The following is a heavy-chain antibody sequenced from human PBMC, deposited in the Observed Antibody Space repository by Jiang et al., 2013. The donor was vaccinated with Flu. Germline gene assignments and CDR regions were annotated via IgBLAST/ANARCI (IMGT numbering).Heavy chain of an antibody. CDR3: VRAIAAAAAF. V-gene: IGHV3-7*01. D-gene: IGHD6-13*01. CDR1: GFTFSNYW. J-gene: IGHJ4*02. Sequence: QLLESGGGLVQPGGSLRLSCAASGFTFSNYWMHWVRQAPGEGLEWVANIKEDGSKKYYVDSVKGRFTISRDNAKNSLYLQMNSLRAEDTAVYYCVRAIAAAAAFWGQGTLVTVSS. CDR2: IKEDGSKK.